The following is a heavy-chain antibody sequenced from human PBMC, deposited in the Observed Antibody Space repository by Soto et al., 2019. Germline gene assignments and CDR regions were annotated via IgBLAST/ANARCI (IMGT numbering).Heavy chain of an antibody. D-gene: IGHD6-13*01. V-gene: IGHV4-34*01. Sequence: SETLSLTCAVYGGSFSGYYWSWIRQPPGKGLEWIGEINHSGSTNYNPSLKSRVTISVDTSKNQFSLKLSSVTAADTAVYYCARRGGSSSWYRACDYWGQGTLVTVSS. CDR3: ARRGGSSSWYRACDY. J-gene: IGHJ4*02. CDR1: GGSFSGYY. CDR2: INHSGST.